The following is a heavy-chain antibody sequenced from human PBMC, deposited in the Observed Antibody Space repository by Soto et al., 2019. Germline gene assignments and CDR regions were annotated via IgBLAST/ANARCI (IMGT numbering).Heavy chain of an antibody. CDR2: IGAGT. V-gene: IGHV3-23*01. J-gene: IGHJ4*02. CDR3: ALRKTRSYFDY. Sequence: EVQLLESGGGLVQPGGSLRLSCVGSGFTFSTYAMSWVRQAPGKGLEWVSAIGAGTYYAEYVKGRFTISRDNSKSTLYLQMNSLRAEDTAVYYCALRKTRSYFDYWGQGTLVTVSS. CDR1: GFTFSTYA. D-gene: IGHD3-16*01.